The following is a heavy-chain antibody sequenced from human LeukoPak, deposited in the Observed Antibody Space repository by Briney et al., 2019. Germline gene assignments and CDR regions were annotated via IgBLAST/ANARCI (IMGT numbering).Heavy chain of an antibody. J-gene: IGHJ4*02. Sequence: GGSLRLSCAASGFTFSGYPIHWVRQAPGKGLEWVAVISYDGSNKYYADSVKGRFTISRDNSKNTLYLQMNSLRAEDTAVYYCARHRYPTPGIDYWGQGTLVTVSS. D-gene: IGHD4-23*01. V-gene: IGHV3-30-3*01. CDR2: ISYDGSNK. CDR1: GFTFSGYP. CDR3: ARHRYPTPGIDY.